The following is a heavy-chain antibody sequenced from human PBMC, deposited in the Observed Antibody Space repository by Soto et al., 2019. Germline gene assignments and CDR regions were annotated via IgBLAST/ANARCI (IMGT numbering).Heavy chain of an antibody. CDR1: GYTFTSYY. J-gene: IGHJ3*02. V-gene: IGHV1-46*01. D-gene: IGHD3-16*01. CDR2: INPSGGST. Sequence: QVQLVQSGAEVKKPGASVKVSCKASGYTFTSYYIHWVRQAPGQGLEWMGIINPSGGSTSYAQKFLGRVTMTRDTSTSTVYMEVSSLRSEDTAVYYCATPTGGKGDAFDIWGQGTMVTVSS. CDR3: ATPTGGKGDAFDI.